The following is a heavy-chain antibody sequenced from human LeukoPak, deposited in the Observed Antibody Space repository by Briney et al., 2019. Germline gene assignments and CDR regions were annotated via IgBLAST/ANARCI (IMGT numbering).Heavy chain of an antibody. D-gene: IGHD5-24*01. CDR1: GFTFTTYW. J-gene: IGHJ4*02. Sequence: GGSLRLSCAASGFTFTTYWMTWVRQAPGKGLEWVANIKQDGSKKSYVDSVKGRFTISRDNAKNSLYLQMNSLRAEDTAIYYCTRVGYIDEGIDYWGQGTLVTVSS. V-gene: IGHV3-7*04. CDR3: TRVGYIDEGIDY. CDR2: IKQDGSKK.